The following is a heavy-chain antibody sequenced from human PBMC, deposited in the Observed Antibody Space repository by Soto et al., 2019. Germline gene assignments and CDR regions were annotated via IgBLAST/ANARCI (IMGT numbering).Heavy chain of an antibody. Sequence: GASVTVSCKASDYTFTSYGISWVRQAPGQGLERMGIIKPSGGSTSYAQKFQGRVTMTRDTSTSTVYMELSSLRSEDTAVYYCARLWGSGYSSSWSNYYYYGMDVWGQGTTVTVSS. J-gene: IGHJ6*02. V-gene: IGHV1-46*01. CDR2: IKPSGGST. CDR1: DYTFTSYG. CDR3: ARLWGSGYSSSWSNYYYYGMDV. D-gene: IGHD6-13*01.